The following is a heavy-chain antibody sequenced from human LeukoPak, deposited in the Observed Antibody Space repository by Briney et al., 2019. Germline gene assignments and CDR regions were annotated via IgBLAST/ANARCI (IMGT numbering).Heavy chain of an antibody. J-gene: IGHJ4*02. CDR3: ARVRAGTWETGFDY. D-gene: IGHD6-19*01. V-gene: IGHV3-33*01. Sequence: GRSLRLSCAASGFTFSSYGMHWVRQAPGKGLEWVAVIWYDGSNKYYADSVKGRFTISRDNSKNTLYLQMNSLRAEDTAVCYCARVRAGTWETGFDYWGQGTLVTVSS. CDR1: GFTFSSYG. CDR2: IWYDGSNK.